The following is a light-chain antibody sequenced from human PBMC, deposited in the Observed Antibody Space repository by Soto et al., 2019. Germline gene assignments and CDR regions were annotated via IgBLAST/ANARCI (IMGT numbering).Light chain of an antibody. CDR1: QSISRW. CDR3: QHYKMYSPWT. CDR2: DVS. V-gene: IGKV1-5*01. J-gene: IGKJ1*01. Sequence: DIQMTQSPSILSASVGDRVTITCRASQSISRWLAWYQQRPGKAPKLLIYDVSSLQSGVPSRFSGSGSGTEFTLTISSLQPDDFATYYCQHYKMYSPWTFGQGTKVDIK.